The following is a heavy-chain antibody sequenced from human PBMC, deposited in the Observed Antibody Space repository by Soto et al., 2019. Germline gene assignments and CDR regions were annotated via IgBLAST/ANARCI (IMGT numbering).Heavy chain of an antibody. CDR2: ISGSGGTT. J-gene: IGHJ6*02. CDR1: GFTFDDYA. Sequence: GGSLILSCAASGFTFDDYAMHWVRQAPGKGLEWVSGISGSGGTTYYADSVKGRFTISRDNSKNTLYPQMNSLRADDTAVYYCARDMSGGTYDYYYGMDVWGQGTTVTVSS. CDR3: ARDMSGGTYDYYYGMDV. D-gene: IGHD1-26*01. V-gene: IGHV3-23*01.